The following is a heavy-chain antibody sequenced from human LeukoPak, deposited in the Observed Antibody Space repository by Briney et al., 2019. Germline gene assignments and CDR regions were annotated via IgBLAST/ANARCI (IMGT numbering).Heavy chain of an antibody. CDR2: IYFSGST. D-gene: IGHD2-15*01. V-gene: IGHV4-59*01. Sequence: SETLSLTCTVSGGSISSYYWSWIRQPPGKGLEWIGYIYFSGSTNYNPSLESRVTMSVDTLKKQFSLKLSSVTAADTAMYYCARGGYCSGGRCYSDWFDPWGQGTLVTVS. J-gene: IGHJ5*02. CDR1: GGSISSYY. CDR3: ARGGYCSGGRCYSDWFDP.